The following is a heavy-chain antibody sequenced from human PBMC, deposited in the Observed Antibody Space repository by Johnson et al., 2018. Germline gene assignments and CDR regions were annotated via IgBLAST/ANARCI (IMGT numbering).Heavy chain of an antibody. Sequence: VQLVQSGAEVKKPEESVKISCKGSGYTFTSYWIGWVRQLPGKGLEWMGSIYPADSDTRYSPSFQGQVTISADKSITTVYVQWNSLKALDTAMYYCARIYGRAIDYWGQGTLVTVSS. CDR3: ARIYGRAIDY. CDR1: GYTFTSYW. J-gene: IGHJ4*02. CDR2: IYPADSDT. V-gene: IGHV5-51*03. D-gene: IGHD3-16*01.